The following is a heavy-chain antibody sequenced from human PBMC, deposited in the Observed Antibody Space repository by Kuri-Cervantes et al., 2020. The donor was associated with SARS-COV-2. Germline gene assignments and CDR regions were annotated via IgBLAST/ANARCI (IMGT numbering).Heavy chain of an antibody. CDR3: AKDSDFWSGYQLFDY. J-gene: IGHJ4*02. CDR1: GFTFSSYA. Sequence: GGSLRLSCAASGFTFSSYAMSWVRQAPGKGLEWVSVIYSGGSTFYADSVKGRFTISRGNSKNTLYLQMNSLRAEDTAVYYCAKDSDFWSGYQLFDYWGQGTLVTVSS. D-gene: IGHD3-3*01. V-gene: IGHV3-23*03. CDR2: IYSGGST.